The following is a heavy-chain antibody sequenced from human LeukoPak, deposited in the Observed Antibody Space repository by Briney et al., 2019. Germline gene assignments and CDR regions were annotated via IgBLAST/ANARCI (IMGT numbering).Heavy chain of an antibody. CDR1: GYIFTTYW. CDR3: ATSSSDALHI. J-gene: IGHJ3*02. V-gene: IGHV5-51*01. Sequence: GESLKISCKGSGYIFTTYWIGWVRQMPAKGPEWMGFIYPGDSDSRYSPSFQGQVTISADKSISTAYLQWSSLKASDTAMYYSATSSSDALHICGQGTMVTVSS. CDR2: IYPGDSDS.